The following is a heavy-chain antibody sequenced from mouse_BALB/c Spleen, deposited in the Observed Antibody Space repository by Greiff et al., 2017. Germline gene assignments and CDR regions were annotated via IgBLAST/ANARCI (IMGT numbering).Heavy chain of an antibody. D-gene: IGHD2-1*01. Sequence: VKLQESGPGLVAPSQSLSITCTVSGFSLTSYGVHWVRQPPGKGLEWLGVIWAGGSTNYNSALMSRLSISKDNSKSQVFLKMNSLQTDDTAMYYCARGDGNYVTAWFAYWGQGTLVTVSA. J-gene: IGHJ3*01. CDR2: IWAGGST. CDR1: GFSLTSYG. V-gene: IGHV2-9*02. CDR3: ARGDGNYVTAWFAY.